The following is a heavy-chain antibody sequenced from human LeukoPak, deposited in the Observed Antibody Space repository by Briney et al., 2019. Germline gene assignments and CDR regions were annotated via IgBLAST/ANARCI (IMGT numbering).Heavy chain of an antibody. Sequence: PGGSLRLSCAASGFTFSSYSMSWVRQAPGKGLEWVANIKQDGSEKHYVASVKGRFTISRDNAKNSLYLQMNSLRAEDTAVYYCVRDLYCSSASCYRRSNRFDYWGQGTLVTVSS. D-gene: IGHD2-2*01. CDR1: GFTFSSYS. J-gene: IGHJ4*02. V-gene: IGHV3-7*01. CDR3: VRDLYCSSASCYRRSNRFDY. CDR2: IKQDGSEK.